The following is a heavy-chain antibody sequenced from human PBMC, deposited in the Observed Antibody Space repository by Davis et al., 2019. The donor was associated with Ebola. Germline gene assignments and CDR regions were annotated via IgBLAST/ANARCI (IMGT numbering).Heavy chain of an antibody. CDR2: IIPIFGTA. D-gene: IGHD6-6*01. V-gene: IGHV1-69*06. CDR3: ARDSSWGFEYSSSSFTY. J-gene: IGHJ4*02. Sequence: AASVKVPCKASGGTFSSYAISWVRQAPGQGLEWMGGIIPIFGTANYAQKFQGRVTITADKSTSTAYMELSSLRSEDTAVYYCARDSSWGFEYSSSSFTYWGQGTLVTVSS. CDR1: GGTFSSYA.